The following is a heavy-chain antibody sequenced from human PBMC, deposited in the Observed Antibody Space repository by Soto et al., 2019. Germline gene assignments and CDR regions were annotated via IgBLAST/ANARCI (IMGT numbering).Heavy chain of an antibody. D-gene: IGHD3-9*01. CDR3: ARDLGATYYDILTGDYGMDV. Sequence: ASVKVSCKASGYTFTSYCIIGVRQAPGQGLEWMGWISAYNGNTNYAQKLQGRVTMTTDTSTSTAYMELRSLRSDDTAVYYCARDLGATYYDILTGDYGMDVWGQGTTVTVSS. CDR2: ISAYNGNT. V-gene: IGHV1-18*04. CDR1: GYTFTSYC. J-gene: IGHJ6*02.